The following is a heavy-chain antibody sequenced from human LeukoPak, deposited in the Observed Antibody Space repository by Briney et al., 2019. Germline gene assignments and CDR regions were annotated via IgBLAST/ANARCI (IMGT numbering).Heavy chain of an antibody. D-gene: IGHD3-22*01. V-gene: IGHV3-23*01. J-gene: IGHJ1*01. Sequence: GGSLRLSCAASGFTFSSYAMSWVRQAPGKGLEWVSAISGSGGSTYYADSVKGRFTISRDNSKNTLYLQMNSLRAEDTAVYYCAKESYYYDSSGYYAEYFQHWGQGTLVTVSS. CDR1: GFTFSSYA. CDR3: AKESYYYDSSGYYAEYFQH. CDR2: ISGSGGST.